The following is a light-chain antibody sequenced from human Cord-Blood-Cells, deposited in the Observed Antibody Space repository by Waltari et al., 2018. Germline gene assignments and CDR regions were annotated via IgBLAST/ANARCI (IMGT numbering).Light chain of an antibody. J-gene: IGKJ4*01. CDR1: QGIFYSSNNKNY. CDR2: WAS. Sequence: DIVMTQSPDSLAVSLVDLAPSNSTSSQGIFYSSNNKNYFTWYQQKPGQPPKLLIYWASTRESGVPDRFSGSGSGTDFTLTISSLQAEDVAVYYCQQYYSTPLTFGGGTKVEIK. V-gene: IGKV4-1*01. CDR3: QQYYSTPLT.